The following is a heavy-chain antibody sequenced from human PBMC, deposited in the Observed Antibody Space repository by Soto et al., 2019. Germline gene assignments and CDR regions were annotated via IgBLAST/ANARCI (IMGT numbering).Heavy chain of an antibody. CDR1: GASITYGAYS. CDR3: ARGGGFDSFDY. CDR2: INHLETT. J-gene: IGHJ4*02. D-gene: IGHD3-10*01. V-gene: IGHV4-30-2*01. Sequence: QLQLHMSGSGLVKPSQTLSLTCTVSGASITYGAYSWSWIRQTPGKGLEWIGYINHLETTFYNPSFESRHTLSIDRTKKQFSLNLKSMSAADRAVYFCARGGGFDSFDYWGQGILVTVSS.